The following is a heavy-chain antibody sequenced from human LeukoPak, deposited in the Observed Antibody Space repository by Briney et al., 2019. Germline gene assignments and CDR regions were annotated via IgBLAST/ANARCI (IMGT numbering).Heavy chain of an antibody. J-gene: IGHJ4*02. Sequence: QPGGSLRLSCAASGFTFSSYWMFWVRQVPGKGLEWVANIKPDGSEKYYVDSVKGRFTISRDNAKNSVYLQMNSLRVDDTAVYYCARQSIEPPGYWGQGTLVTVSS. D-gene: IGHD6-6*01. CDR2: IKPDGSEK. CDR1: GFTFSSYW. CDR3: ARQSIEPPGY. V-gene: IGHV3-7*01.